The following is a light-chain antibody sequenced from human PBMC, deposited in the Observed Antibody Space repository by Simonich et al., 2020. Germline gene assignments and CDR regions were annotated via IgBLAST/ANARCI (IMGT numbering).Light chain of an antibody. V-gene: IGKV3-15*01. CDR2: GAS. CDR3: QQYNNWPPLT. CDR1: QSVSSN. Sequence: EIVMTQSPATLSVSPGERATLSCRASQSVSSNLAWYQQKPGQAPRLLIYGASTRATGIPGRFSGSGSETEFTLTISSMQSEDFADYYCQQYNNWPPLTFGGGTKVEIK. J-gene: IGKJ4*01.